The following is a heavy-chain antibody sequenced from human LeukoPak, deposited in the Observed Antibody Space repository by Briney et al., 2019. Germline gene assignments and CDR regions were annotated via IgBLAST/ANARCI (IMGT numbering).Heavy chain of an antibody. V-gene: IGHV3-30*18. CDR1: GFTFSSYG. CDR2: ISYDGSNK. Sequence: PGRSLRLSCAASGFTFSSYGMHWVRQAPGKGLEWVAVISYDGSNKYYADSVKGRFTISRDNSKNTLYLQMNSLRADDTAVYYCAKDSVAAAGTAGLLDYWGQGTLATVSS. CDR3: AKDSVAAAGTAGLLDY. J-gene: IGHJ4*02. D-gene: IGHD6-13*01.